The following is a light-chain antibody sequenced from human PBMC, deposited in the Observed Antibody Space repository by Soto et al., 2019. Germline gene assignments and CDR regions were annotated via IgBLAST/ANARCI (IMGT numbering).Light chain of an antibody. CDR2: DAS. CDR1: QSVSGW. CDR3: QQYNSYLLT. Sequence: DMQMTQSPSTVSASVGDSVNIXXRASQSVSGWLAWYQQKPGKAPKIXIYDASSLESGVPSRFSGSGAGTEFTLTISSLQPDDFATYYCQQYNSYLLTFGGGTKVDIK. V-gene: IGKV1-5*01. J-gene: IGKJ4*01.